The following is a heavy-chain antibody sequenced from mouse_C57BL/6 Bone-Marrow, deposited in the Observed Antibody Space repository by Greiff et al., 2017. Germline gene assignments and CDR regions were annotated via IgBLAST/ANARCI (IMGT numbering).Heavy chain of an antibody. J-gene: IGHJ4*01. CDR3: AEGGAWL. D-gene: IGHD3-3*01. CDR1: GYAFSSSW. Sequence: QVQLQQSGPELVKPGASGKISCKASGYAFSSSWMNWVKQRPGKGLEWIGRSYPGDGDTNYNGKFKGKATLTADKSYSTAYMQLRSLTSEDSAVYFCAEGGAWLWGQGTSVTVSS. V-gene: IGHV1-82*01. CDR2: SYPGDGDT.